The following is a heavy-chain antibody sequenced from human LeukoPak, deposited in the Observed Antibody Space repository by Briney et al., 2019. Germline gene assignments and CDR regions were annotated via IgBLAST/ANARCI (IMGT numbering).Heavy chain of an antibody. CDR2: INSYNGNT. Sequence: GASVKVSCKASGYSVINHGISWVRQAPGQGLEWMGWINSYNGNTTYAQKFQGRVTMTTDTSTTTAYMELRSLRSDDTAVYYCARDDEEFGELSWFDPWGQGTLVTVSS. CDR3: ARDDEEFGELSWFDP. J-gene: IGHJ5*02. V-gene: IGHV1-18*01. D-gene: IGHD3-10*01. CDR1: GYSVINHG.